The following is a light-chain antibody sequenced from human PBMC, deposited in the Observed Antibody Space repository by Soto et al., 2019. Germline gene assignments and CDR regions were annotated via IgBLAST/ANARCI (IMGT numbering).Light chain of an antibody. Sequence: EIVLTQSPGTLSLSPGETATLSCRASQSVTRSSLGWYQHKPGQAPRLLIFGASSRATGISDRFSGSGSGTDFTLTISRLEPEDFAVYYCQQYGSSLWTFGQGTKVEIK. CDR3: QQYGSSLWT. V-gene: IGKV3-20*01. CDR2: GAS. J-gene: IGKJ1*01. CDR1: QSVTRSS.